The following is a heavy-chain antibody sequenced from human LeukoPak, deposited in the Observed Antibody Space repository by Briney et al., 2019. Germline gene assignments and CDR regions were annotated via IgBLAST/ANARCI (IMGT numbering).Heavy chain of an antibody. CDR1: GGSFSGYY. V-gene: IGHV4-34*01. CDR3: ARQYSSGWLVFAFDI. Sequence: SETLSLTCAVYGGSFSGYYWSWIRQPPGKGLEWIGEINHSGSTYYNPSLKSRVTISVDTSKNQFSLKLSSVTAADTAVYYCARQYSSGWLVFAFDIWGQGTMVTVSS. D-gene: IGHD6-19*01. CDR2: INHSGST. J-gene: IGHJ3*02.